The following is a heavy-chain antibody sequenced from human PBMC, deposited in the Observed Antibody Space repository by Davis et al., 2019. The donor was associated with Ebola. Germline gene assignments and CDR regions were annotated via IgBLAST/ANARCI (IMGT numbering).Heavy chain of an antibody. CDR3: TRLGTRNYYFGMDV. D-gene: IGHD1-1*01. CDR2: ISTSGTTI. V-gene: IGHV3-48*02. Sequence: GGSLRLSCAASGFTFSSYSVNWVRQAPGKGLEWISYISTSGTTIYYADSVKGRFTISRDNAKNSLYLQMNSLRDEDTAVYYCTRLGTRNYYFGMDVWGQGTTVTVSS. J-gene: IGHJ6*02. CDR1: GFTFSSYS.